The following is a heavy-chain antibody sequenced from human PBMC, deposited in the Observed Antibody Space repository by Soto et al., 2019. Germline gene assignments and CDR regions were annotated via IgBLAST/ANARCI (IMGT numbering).Heavy chain of an antibody. D-gene: IGHD3-10*01. V-gene: IGHV4-39*07. CDR2: IYYSGNT. CDR3: ATLSFGARNY. J-gene: IGHJ4*02. Sequence: QLQLQESGPGLVKPSETLSLTCTVSGGSISRSSYCWGWIRQPPGKGLEWIGSIYYSGNTYYNPSLRRRVTIAVDRSKNQFSRKLSSVTAADTAVYYCATLSFGARNYWGQGTLVTVSS. CDR1: GGSISRSSYC.